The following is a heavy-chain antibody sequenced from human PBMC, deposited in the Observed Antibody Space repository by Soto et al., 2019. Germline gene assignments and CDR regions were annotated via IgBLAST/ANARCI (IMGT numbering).Heavy chain of an antibody. Sequence: GGSLRLSCAASGCHFINYAMHWVRQAPGKGLEYVSAISSNGGSTYYADSVKGRFTISRDNSKNTLYLQMGSLRAEDMAVYYCARAGEWLAFDYWGQGTLVTVSS. CDR1: GCHFINYA. CDR2: ISSNGGST. J-gene: IGHJ4*02. D-gene: IGHD6-19*01. CDR3: ARAGEWLAFDY. V-gene: IGHV3-64*02.